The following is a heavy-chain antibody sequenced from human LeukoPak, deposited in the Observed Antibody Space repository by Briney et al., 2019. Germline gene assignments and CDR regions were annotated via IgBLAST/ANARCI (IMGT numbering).Heavy chain of an antibody. V-gene: IGHV3-23*01. D-gene: IGHD2-2*01. Sequence: GGSLRLSCAASGFTFSSYAMSWVRQAPGKGLEWVSAISGSGGSTYYADSVKGRFTISRDNFKNTLYLQMNSLRAEDTAVYYCAKKIVVVPAAIPGGYFDYWGQGTLVTVSS. J-gene: IGHJ4*02. CDR1: GFTFSSYA. CDR2: ISGSGGST. CDR3: AKKIVVVPAAIPGGYFDY.